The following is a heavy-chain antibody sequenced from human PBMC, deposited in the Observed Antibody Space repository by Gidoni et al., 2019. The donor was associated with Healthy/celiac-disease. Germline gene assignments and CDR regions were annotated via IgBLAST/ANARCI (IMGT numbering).Heavy chain of an antibody. V-gene: IGHV3-30*18. J-gene: IGHJ4*02. CDR1: GFTFSSYG. CDR3: AKDRYDILTGYHFDY. D-gene: IGHD3-9*01. CDR2: ISYDGSNK. Sequence: QVQLVESGGGVVQPGRSLRLSCAASGFTFSSYGMHWVSQAPGKGLEWVAVISYDGSNKYYADSVKGRFTISRDNSKNTLYLQMNSLRAEDTAVYYCAKDRYDILTGYHFDYWGQGTLVTVSS.